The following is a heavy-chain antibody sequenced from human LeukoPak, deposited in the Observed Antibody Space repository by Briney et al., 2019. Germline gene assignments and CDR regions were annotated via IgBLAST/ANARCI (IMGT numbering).Heavy chain of an antibody. J-gene: IGHJ3*02. V-gene: IGHV1-46*01. CDR1: GYTFTSYY. CDR2: INPSGGST. D-gene: IGHD3-3*01. Sequence: ASVKVSCKASGYTFTSYYMHWVRRAPGQGLEWMGIINPSGGSTTYAQKFQGRVTVTRDTSTSTVYMELSSLRSEDTAVYYCALIGVVYSDAFDIWGQGTMVTVSS. CDR3: ALIGVVYSDAFDI.